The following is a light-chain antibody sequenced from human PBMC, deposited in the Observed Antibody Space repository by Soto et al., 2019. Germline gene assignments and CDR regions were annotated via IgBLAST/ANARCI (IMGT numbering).Light chain of an antibody. CDR1: SSDVGAYIF. J-gene: IGLJ1*01. V-gene: IGLV2-18*01. CDR3: SLYTSENTYV. CDR2: EAS. Sequence: QSALTQPASVSGSPGQSITISCTGTSSDVGAYIFVSWYQQPPGTAPKLIIYEASNRPSGVPDRFSGSKSGNTASLTISGLQAADEVDYYCSLYTSENTYVFGTGTKLTVL.